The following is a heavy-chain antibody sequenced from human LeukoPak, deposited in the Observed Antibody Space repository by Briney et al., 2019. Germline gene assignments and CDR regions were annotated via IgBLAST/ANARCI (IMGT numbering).Heavy chain of an antibody. Sequence: GGSLRLSCAGSGFTFSDYWMTWVRQAPGKGLEWVANIQEDGSDKYYVDSVKGRFTISRDNADNSLFLQMNNLRAEDTAVYYCARALANYDFWRPMGMDVWGKGTTVTVSS. V-gene: IGHV3-7*01. CDR2: IQEDGSDK. CDR1: GFTFSDYW. J-gene: IGHJ6*04. D-gene: IGHD3-3*01. CDR3: ARALANYDFWRPMGMDV.